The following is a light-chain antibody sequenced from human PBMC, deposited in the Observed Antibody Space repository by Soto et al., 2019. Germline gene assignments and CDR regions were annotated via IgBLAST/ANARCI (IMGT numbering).Light chain of an antibody. V-gene: IGKV3-15*01. Sequence: EIVMMQSPATLSVSPGERATLSCRASQSVSSKLAWFQQKPGQAPSLLIYGVSTRATGVPVRFSGSGSGTEFTLTVNSLQSEDFAVYYCQQYNNWPHTFGQGTKVDIK. CDR1: QSVSSK. J-gene: IGKJ2*01. CDR2: GVS. CDR3: QQYNNWPHT.